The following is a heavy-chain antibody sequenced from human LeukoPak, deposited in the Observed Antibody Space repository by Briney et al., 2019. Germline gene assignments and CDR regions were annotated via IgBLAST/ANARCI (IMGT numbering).Heavy chain of an antibody. CDR3: ARNYFDSTAFDI. CDR2: IYYSGST. Sequence: SETLSLTCTVSGGSISNYHWSWIRQPPGKGLEWIGYIYYSGSTNYNPSLKSRVTISVDTSKNRFSLNLSSVTAADTAVYYCARNYFDSTAFDIWGQGTMVTVSS. CDR1: GGSISNYH. J-gene: IGHJ3*02. D-gene: IGHD3-22*01. V-gene: IGHV4-59*01.